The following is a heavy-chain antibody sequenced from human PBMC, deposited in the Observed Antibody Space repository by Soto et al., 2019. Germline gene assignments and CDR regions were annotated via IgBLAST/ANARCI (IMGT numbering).Heavy chain of an antibody. CDR1: GFTFGGLP. CDR3: AKDGDCTSGVCYSGNDY. Sequence: EVQLLESGGGLVQPGGSLRLSCAASGFTFGGLPWTGFRQAQGRGRGGASAFSGSGGSTYYADSVKGRFTISRDNSKNTLYLQMNSLRAEDTAVYYCAKDGDCTSGVCYSGNDYWGQGTLVTVSS. D-gene: IGHD2-8*01. CDR2: FSGSGGST. V-gene: IGHV3-23*01. J-gene: IGHJ4*02.